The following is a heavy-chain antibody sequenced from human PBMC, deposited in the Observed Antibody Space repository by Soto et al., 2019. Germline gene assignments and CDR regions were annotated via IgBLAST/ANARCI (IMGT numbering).Heavy chain of an antibody. CDR2: IYSGGST. J-gene: IGHJ3*02. Sequence: GGSLRLSCAASGFTVSNNYMSWVRQAQGKGLEWVSVIYSGGSTYDADSVKGRFTISRHNSKKTLYLQMNSLRAEATAVYYCARELRGPPCSSTSCDAFDIWGQGTMVTVSS. CDR3: ARELRGPPCSSTSCDAFDI. V-gene: IGHV3-53*04. D-gene: IGHD2-2*01. CDR1: GFTVSNNY.